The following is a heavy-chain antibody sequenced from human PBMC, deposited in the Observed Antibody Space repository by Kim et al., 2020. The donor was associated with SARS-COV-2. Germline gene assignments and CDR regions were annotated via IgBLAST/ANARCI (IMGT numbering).Heavy chain of an antibody. Sequence: GSTYYANSVNGRFTISRDNSKNTLYLQMNSLRAEDTAVYYCAREEDAFDIWGQGTMVTVSS. J-gene: IGHJ3*02. V-gene: IGHV3-53*01. CDR3: AREEDAFDI. CDR2: GST.